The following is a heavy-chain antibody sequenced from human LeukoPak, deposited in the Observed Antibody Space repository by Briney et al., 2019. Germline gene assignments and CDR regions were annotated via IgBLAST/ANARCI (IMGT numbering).Heavy chain of an antibody. V-gene: IGHV3-13*01. CDR3: VRGALPGDNWYFDL. J-gene: IGHJ2*01. CDR1: GFPFAAYD. Sequence: GGSLRLSCATSGFPFAAYDMHWVRQAPGKGLEWVSAFGSAGDTYYPGAVKGRFTISKDYAKNSLYLQMNNLRVGDTAVYFCVRGALPGDNWYFDLWGRGTLVSV. CDR2: FGSAGDT.